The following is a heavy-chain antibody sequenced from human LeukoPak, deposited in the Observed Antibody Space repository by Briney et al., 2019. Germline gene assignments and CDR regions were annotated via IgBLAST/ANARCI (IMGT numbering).Heavy chain of an antibody. Sequence: SGGSLRLSCSASGFPFSSFAMHWVRQAPGKELEYVSAINSNGDITDYADSVKGRFTISRDSYKNTLYLHMSSLRAEDTAVYYCVKSPHASSSYFDYWGQGTLVTVSS. D-gene: IGHD6-19*01. V-gene: IGHV3-64D*09. CDR1: GFPFSSFA. CDR2: INSNGDIT. CDR3: VKSPHASSSYFDY. J-gene: IGHJ4*02.